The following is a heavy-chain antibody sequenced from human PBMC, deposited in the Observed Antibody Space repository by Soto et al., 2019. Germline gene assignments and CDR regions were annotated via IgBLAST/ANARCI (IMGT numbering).Heavy chain of an antibody. V-gene: IGHV1-69*12. CDR3: ARPGLAVTGGDYYYGMDL. J-gene: IGHJ6*02. Sequence: QVQLVQSGAEVMKPGSSVKVSCKASGGTFSSYAISWERQAPGQGLEWMGGIIPIFGTANYAQKFQGRVTITADESTSTAYMELSSLRSEDTAVYYCARPGLAVTGGDYYYGMDLWGQGTTVTVSS. D-gene: IGHD4-4*01. CDR2: IIPIFGTA. CDR1: GGTFSSYA.